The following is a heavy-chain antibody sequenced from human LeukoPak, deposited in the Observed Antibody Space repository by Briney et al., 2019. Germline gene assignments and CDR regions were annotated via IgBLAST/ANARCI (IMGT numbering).Heavy chain of an antibody. J-gene: IGHJ6*02. D-gene: IGHD6-13*01. CDR2: ISHDGTVQ. CDR1: GFTFSSYG. V-gene: IGHV3-30*18. CDR3: AKVGKQQLLRGMDV. Sequence: GGSLRLSCAASGFTFSSYGMQWVRQAPGKGLEWVAVISHDGTVQHYADSVKGRFTISRDNSDNTLYLQMNSLRDEDTATYYCAKVGKQQLLRGMDVWGQGTTVTVSS.